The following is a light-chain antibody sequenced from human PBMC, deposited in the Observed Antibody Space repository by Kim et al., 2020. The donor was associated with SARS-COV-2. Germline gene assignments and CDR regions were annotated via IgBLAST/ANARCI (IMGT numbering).Light chain of an antibody. V-gene: IGKV3-15*01. CDR2: DAS. CDR3: QQYNNWPLT. J-gene: IGKJ4*01. CDR1: QSVNNN. Sequence: EVVMTQSPATLSVSPGERATLSCRASQSVNNNLAWYQHKPGQAPSVLIYDASTRATGIPARFSGSGSGTEFTLTISSLQSEDFALYYCQQYNNWPLTFGGGTKVDIK.